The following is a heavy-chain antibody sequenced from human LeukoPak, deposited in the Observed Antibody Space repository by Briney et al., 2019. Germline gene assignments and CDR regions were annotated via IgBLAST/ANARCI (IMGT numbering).Heavy chain of an antibody. Sequence: SETLSLTCTVSGYSISSGYYWTWIRQPPGKGLEWVGYISYSGSTHYSPSLSSRVSISLDTSKNQFSLRLKSVTAAGTAVYYCARGDESLVYGMDVWGQGTTVTVSS. CDR2: ISYSGST. CDR1: GYSISSGYY. CDR3: ARGDESLVYGMDV. V-gene: IGHV4-38-2*02. J-gene: IGHJ6*02.